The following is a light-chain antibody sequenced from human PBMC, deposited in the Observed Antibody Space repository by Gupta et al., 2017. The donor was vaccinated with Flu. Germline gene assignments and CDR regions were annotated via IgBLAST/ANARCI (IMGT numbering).Light chain of an antibody. CDR3: KQYEQIQFT. CDR2: DAS. J-gene: IGKJ3*01. V-gene: IGKV1-33*01. Sequence: DIQVTQSQSSLSASVGDRVTITCQASQDISNSLYWYQQKPGKAPKLLIYDASNLQTGVPSRFSGSGSGTDFSLSISNLQAEDTATYYCKQYEQIQFTFGPGTKVEIK. CDR1: QDISNS.